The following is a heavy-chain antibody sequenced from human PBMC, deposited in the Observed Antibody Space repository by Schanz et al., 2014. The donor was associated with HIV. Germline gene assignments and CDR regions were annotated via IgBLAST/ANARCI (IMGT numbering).Heavy chain of an antibody. Sequence: VQLVESGGGLVQPGGSLRLSCAASGFTFSDYSMNWVRQAPGKGRERVSYISGSSSSIYYADSVKGRFTISRDNVKNSLFLQMNNLRDEDTAVYYCARWGGSSWYWFDSWGQGTLVTVSS. J-gene: IGHJ5*01. CDR1: GFTFSDYS. CDR3: ARWGGSSWYWFDS. V-gene: IGHV3-48*02. CDR2: ISGSSSSI. D-gene: IGHD6-13*01.